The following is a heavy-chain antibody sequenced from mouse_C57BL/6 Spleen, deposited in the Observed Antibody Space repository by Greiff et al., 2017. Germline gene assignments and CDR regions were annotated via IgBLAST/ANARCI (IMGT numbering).Heavy chain of an antibody. V-gene: IGHV3-6*01. CDR3: ARGHDWFAY. CDR2: ISYDGSN. J-gene: IGHJ3*01. Sequence: EVQRVESGPGLVKPSQSLSLTCSVTGYSITSGYYWNWIRQFPGNKLEWMGYISYDGSNNYNPSLKNRISITRDTSKNQFFLKLNSVTTEDTATYYCARGHDWFAYWGQGTLVTVSA. CDR1: GYSITSGYY. D-gene: IGHD3-1*01.